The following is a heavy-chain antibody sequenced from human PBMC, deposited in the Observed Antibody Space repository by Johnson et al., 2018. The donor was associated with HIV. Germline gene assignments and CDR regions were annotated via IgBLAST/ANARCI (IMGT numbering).Heavy chain of an antibody. CDR3: AKGIDSSSWYAFDI. V-gene: IGHV3-48*04. J-gene: IGHJ3*02. CDR1: GFTFSSYG. D-gene: IGHD6-13*01. CDR2: ISSSGSTI. Sequence: EVQLVESGGGVVQPGRSLRLSCAASGFTFSSYGMHWVRQAPGKGLEWVSYISSSGSTIYYADSVKGRFTISRVNAKNSLYLQMNSLRAEDTAVYYCAKGIDSSSWYAFDIWGQGTMVTVSS.